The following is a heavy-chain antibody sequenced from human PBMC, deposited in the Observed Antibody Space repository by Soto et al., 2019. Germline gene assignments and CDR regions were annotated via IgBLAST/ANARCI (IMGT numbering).Heavy chain of an antibody. J-gene: IGHJ6*02. CDR1: GFTFSDYG. V-gene: IGHV3-30*18. CDR2: ISYAGNNK. CDR3: AKDHWAGYSGYAIHHDMDV. Sequence: PGGSLRLSCAASGFTFSDYGLHWVRQAPGKGLEWVAVISYAGNNKYYADSVKGRFTISRDNSKNTLYLQMNSLRPEDTAVYYCAKDHWAGYSGYAIHHDMDVCGQGTTVTVSS. D-gene: IGHD5-12*01.